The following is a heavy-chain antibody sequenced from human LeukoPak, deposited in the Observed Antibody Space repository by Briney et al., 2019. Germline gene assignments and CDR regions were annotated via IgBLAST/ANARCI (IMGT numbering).Heavy chain of an antibody. V-gene: IGHV4-59*01. D-gene: IGHD2-15*01. CDR2: IYYSGST. CDR3: ARDSFYCSGGSCYDAYDI. Sequence: SETLSLTCTVSGASISSYYWSWIRQPPGKGLEWIWYIYYSGSTHYKPFFKSRVTISVDTSKNQFSLKLSSVTAADTAVYHCARDSFYCSGGSCYDAYDIWGQGTMVTVSS. CDR1: GASISSYY. J-gene: IGHJ3*02.